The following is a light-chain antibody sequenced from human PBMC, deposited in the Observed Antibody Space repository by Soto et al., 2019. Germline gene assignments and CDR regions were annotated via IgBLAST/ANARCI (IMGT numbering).Light chain of an antibody. CDR3: QQTYSTPPT. CDR2: AAS. J-gene: IGKJ1*01. Sequence: DIQMTQSPSSLSASVGDGVTITCRTSQTISSYLNWYQQKPGKAPKLLIFAASSLQSGVPSRFSRSGSGTDFTLTISSLQPEDFATYYCQQTYSTPPTFGQGTKVDIK. V-gene: IGKV1-39*01. CDR1: QTISSY.